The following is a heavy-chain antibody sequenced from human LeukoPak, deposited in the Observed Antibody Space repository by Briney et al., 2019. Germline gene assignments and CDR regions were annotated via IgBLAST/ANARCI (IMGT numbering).Heavy chain of an antibody. D-gene: IGHD3-10*01. V-gene: IGHV3-72*01. Sequence: GGSLRLSCAVSGFTFSDHYMDWVRQAPGKGLEWIGLSRNEGLSYSTDFAASVRGRASLSRDPPRNSLYLQINSLRTDDTAVYYCVALLRGIGYWGQGTLVTVSS. CDR3: VALLRGIGY. CDR1: GFTFSDHY. J-gene: IGHJ4*02. CDR2: SRNEGLSYST.